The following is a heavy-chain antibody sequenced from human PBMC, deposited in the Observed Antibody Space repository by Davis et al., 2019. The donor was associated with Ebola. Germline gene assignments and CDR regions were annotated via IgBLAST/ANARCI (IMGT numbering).Heavy chain of an antibody. J-gene: IGHJ4*02. CDR1: GFTFSSYA. D-gene: IGHD6-13*01. CDR3: AKNPQGSRVQYYFDY. Sequence: PGGSLRLSCAASGFTFSSYAMSWVRQAPGKGLEWVSAISGSGGSTYYADSVKGRFTISRDNSKNTLYLQMNSLRAEDTAVYYCAKNPQGSRVQYYFDYWGQGTLVTVSS. CDR2: ISGSGGST. V-gene: IGHV3-23*01.